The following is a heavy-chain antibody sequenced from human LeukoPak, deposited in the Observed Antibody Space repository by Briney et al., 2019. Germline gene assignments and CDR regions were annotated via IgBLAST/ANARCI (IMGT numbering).Heavy chain of an antibody. D-gene: IGHD3-22*01. CDR3: ARRGMYYYDSSGYYYRY. Sequence: PSETLSLTCTVSGGSISNYYWSWIRQPPGKGLEWIGYIYYSGSTNYNPSLKSRVTISVDTSKNQFSLKLSSVAAADTAVYYCARRGMYYYDSSGYYYRYWGQGTLVTVSS. V-gene: IGHV4-59*12. CDR1: GGSISNYY. CDR2: IYYSGST. J-gene: IGHJ4*02.